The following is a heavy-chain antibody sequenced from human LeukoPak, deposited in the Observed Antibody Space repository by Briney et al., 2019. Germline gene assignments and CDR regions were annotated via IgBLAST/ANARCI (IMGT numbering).Heavy chain of an antibody. CDR1: GYTFTGYY. D-gene: IGHD5-12*01. J-gene: IGHJ4*02. V-gene: IGHV1-2*06. CDR3: ANNRYSGYDLNY. CDR2: INPNSGGT. Sequence: ASVKVSCKASGYTFTGYYMHWVRQAPAQGLEWMGRINPNSGGTNYAQKFQGRVTMTRDTSISTAYKELSRLRSDDTAVYYCANNRYSGYDLNYWGQGTLVTVCS.